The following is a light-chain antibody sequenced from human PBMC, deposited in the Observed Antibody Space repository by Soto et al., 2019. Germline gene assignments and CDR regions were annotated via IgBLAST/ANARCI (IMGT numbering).Light chain of an antibody. CDR2: RAS. J-gene: IGKJ4*01. Sequence: SPRERATLTCRASQTVSSTYLAWYQQKPGQAPRVFSYRASIRATGIPDRVTGSGSGTDFTLTISRLEPEDFEVYYCQQYGSSPLTFGGGTKVDIK. CDR1: QTVSSTY. CDR3: QQYGSSPLT. V-gene: IGKV3-20*01.